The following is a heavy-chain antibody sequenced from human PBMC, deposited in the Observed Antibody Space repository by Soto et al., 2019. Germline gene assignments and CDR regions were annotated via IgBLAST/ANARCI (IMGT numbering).Heavy chain of an antibody. Sequence: QVQLVESGGGVVRPGRSLRLSCSASGFIFSDYAMHWVRQAPGKGMEWVAVILFDGNKKYYADSVKGRFTISRDNSKNTLYMKMNSLRAEDTAVYYCAKDGYKTISGSYLSSWGQGSLVTVSS. CDR3: AKDGYKTISGSYLSS. CDR2: ILFDGNKK. D-gene: IGHD1-26*01. J-gene: IGHJ5*02. V-gene: IGHV3-30*18. CDR1: GFIFSDYA.